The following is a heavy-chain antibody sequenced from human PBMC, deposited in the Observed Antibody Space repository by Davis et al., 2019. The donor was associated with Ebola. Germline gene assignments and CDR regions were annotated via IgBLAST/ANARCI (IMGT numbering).Heavy chain of an antibody. J-gene: IGHJ6*02. V-gene: IGHV4-31*03. CDR2: IYYSGST. CDR1: GGSISSGGYY. D-gene: IGHD2-2*01. CDR3: ARLAGVVVVPAAIRYYYGMDV. Sequence: MPSETLSLTCTVSGGSISSGGYYWSWIRQHPGKGLEWIGYIYYSGSTYYNPSLKSRVTISVDTSKNQFSLKLSSVTAADTAVYYCARLAGVVVVPAAIRYYYGMDVWGQGTTVTVSS.